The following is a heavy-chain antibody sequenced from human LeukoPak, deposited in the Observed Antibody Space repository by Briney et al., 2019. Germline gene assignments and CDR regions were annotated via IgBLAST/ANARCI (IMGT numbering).Heavy chain of an antibody. Sequence: SVKVSCKASGGTFSSYAISWVRQAPGQGLEWMGGIIPIFGTANYAQKFQGRVTITADESTSTAYMELSSLRSDDTAVYYCARENPIAAADDYWGQGTLVTVSS. CDR3: ARENPIAAADDY. CDR1: GGTFSSYA. CDR2: IIPIFGTA. D-gene: IGHD6-13*01. J-gene: IGHJ4*02. V-gene: IGHV1-69*13.